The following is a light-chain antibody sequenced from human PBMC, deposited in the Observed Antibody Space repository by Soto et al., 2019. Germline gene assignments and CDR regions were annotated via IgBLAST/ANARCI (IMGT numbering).Light chain of an antibody. CDR1: QSVSTN. V-gene: IGKV3-15*01. Sequence: EIVMTQSPATLSVSPGERATLSCRASQSVSTNLAWYQQKPGQSPRLLIYGASTSATGIPARFSGSGSETEFTITISSLQSEDFAVYYCQQYTNWPPYTFGQGTNLEIK. CDR3: QQYTNWPPYT. CDR2: GAS. J-gene: IGKJ2*01.